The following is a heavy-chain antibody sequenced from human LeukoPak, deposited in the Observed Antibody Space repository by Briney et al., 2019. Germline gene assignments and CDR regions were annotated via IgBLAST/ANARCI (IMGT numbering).Heavy chain of an antibody. J-gene: IGHJ4*02. CDR3: ARSARLMKGVVEVTALDD. CDR1: GFTVSSNY. D-gene: IGHD3-3*01. V-gene: IGHV3-53*01. CDR2: IYSGGST. Sequence: GGSLRLSCAASGFTVSSNYMSWVCQAPGKGLEWVSVIYSGGSTYYADSVKGRFTIARDNAKNSVYLEMNSLRADDTAVYYCARSARLMKGVVEVTALDDWGQGTLVTVSS.